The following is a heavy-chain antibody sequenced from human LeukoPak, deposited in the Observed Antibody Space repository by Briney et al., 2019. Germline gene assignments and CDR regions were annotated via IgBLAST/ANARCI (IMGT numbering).Heavy chain of an antibody. CDR3: ARCGAVQQLVDWVGYYMDV. Sequence: PGGSLRLSCATSGFTFRSFGMHWVRQAPGKGLEWVAFIRYDGSNKYYVDSVKGRFTISRDNSKNTLYLQMNSLRAEDTPVYYCARCGAVQQLVDWVGYYMDVWGKGTTVTVSS. J-gene: IGHJ6*03. CDR1: GFTFRSFG. V-gene: IGHV3-30*02. D-gene: IGHD6-6*01. CDR2: IRYDGSNK.